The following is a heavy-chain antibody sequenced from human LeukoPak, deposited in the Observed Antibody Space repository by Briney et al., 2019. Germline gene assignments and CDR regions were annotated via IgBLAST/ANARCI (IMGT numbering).Heavy chain of an antibody. Sequence: PGGSLRLSCAASGFTFSSYEMNWVRQAPGKGLEWLSYISSSGTTIYYADSVKGRFTISKDNAKKSLYLQMNSLRVEDTAVYYCARALVARPFWGQGTMVTVSS. CDR3: ARALVARPF. V-gene: IGHV3-48*03. CDR2: ISSSGTTI. CDR1: GFTFSSYE. D-gene: IGHD6-6*01. J-gene: IGHJ3*01.